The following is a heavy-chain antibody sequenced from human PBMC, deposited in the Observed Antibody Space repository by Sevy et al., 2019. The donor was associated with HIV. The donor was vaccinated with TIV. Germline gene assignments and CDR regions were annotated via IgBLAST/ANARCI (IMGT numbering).Heavy chain of an antibody. D-gene: IGHD2-15*01. CDR2: MTSSGSYL. Sequence: GGSLRLSCAASGFTFSTSTMNWVRQAPGKGLEWVSLMTSSGSYLLYADSVKGRFTISRDNAKNSVFLQMNSLGVEDTAVYYCVRDGWNYWGQGTLVTVSS. J-gene: IGHJ4*02. CDR3: VRDGWNY. V-gene: IGHV3-21*01. CDR1: GFTFSTST.